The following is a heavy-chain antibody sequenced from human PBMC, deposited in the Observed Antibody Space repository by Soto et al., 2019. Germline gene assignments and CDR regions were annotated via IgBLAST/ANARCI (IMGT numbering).Heavy chain of an antibody. CDR1: GGSISSSNW. V-gene: IGHV4-4*02. CDR2: IYYSGST. J-gene: IGHJ4*02. D-gene: IGHD2-2*01. Sequence: SETLSLTCAVSGGSISSSNWWSWVRQPPGKGLEWIGYIYYSGSTNYNPSLKSRVTISVDTSKNQFSLKLSSVTAADTAVYYCARKLPGEFDYWGQGTLVTVSS. CDR3: ARKLPGEFDY.